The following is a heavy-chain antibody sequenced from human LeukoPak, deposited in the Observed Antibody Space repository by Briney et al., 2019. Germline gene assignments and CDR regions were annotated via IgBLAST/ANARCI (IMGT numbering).Heavy chain of an antibody. CDR2: IYYSGST. Sequence: SETLSLTRTVSGGSISSYYWSWIRQPPGKGLEWIGYIYYSGSTNYNPYLKSRVTISVDTSKNQFSLKLSSVTAADTAVYYCARMDYDFWSGQPFDYWGQGTLVTVSS. CDR1: GGSISSYY. J-gene: IGHJ4*02. V-gene: IGHV4-59*01. CDR3: ARMDYDFWSGQPFDY. D-gene: IGHD3-3*01.